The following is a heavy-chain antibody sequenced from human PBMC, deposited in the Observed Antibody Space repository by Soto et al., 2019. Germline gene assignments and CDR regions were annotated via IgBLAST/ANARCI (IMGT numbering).Heavy chain of an antibody. CDR3: ARARMVRGIIYYYGMDV. D-gene: IGHD3-10*01. CDR2: IYYSGST. Sequence: PSETLSLTCTVSGGSISSDGNYWSWIRQHPGKGLEWIGYIYYSGSTNYNPSLKSRVTISVDTSKNQFSLKLNSVAAADTAVYYWARARMVRGIIYYYGMDVWGQGTTVTVS. CDR1: GGSISSDGNY. J-gene: IGHJ6*02. V-gene: IGHV4-31*03.